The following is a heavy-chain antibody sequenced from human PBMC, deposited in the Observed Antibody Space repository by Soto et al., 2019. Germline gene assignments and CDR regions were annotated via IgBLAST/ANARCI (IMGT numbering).Heavy chain of an antibody. Sequence: QGQLQESAPGLVRPSETLFLTCTVSGASITSYYWSWIRQSSGKGLEGIGYIHYSGSTHYNPSLESRVPMSIDTSESQFSLRLRSVTASDTAVYYCASLDYYSDFDVWGKGTAVTVSS. CDR3: ASLDYYSDFDV. V-gene: IGHV4-59*08. J-gene: IGHJ6*03. CDR1: GASITSYY. CDR2: IHYSGST.